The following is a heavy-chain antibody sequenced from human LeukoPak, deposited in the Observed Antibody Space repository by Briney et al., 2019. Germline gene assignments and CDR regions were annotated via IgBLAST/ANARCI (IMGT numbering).Heavy chain of an antibody. CDR3: ARDQVPGQY. V-gene: IGHV3-23*01. CDR2: ISGSGGST. CDR1: GFTFSSFV. J-gene: IGHJ4*02. Sequence: GGSLRLSCAASGFTFSSFVMSWVRQAPGKGLEWVSAISGSGGSTFYADSVKGRFTISRDNSKNTLYLQMNILRAEDTAVYYCARDQVPGQYWGQRTLVTVSS.